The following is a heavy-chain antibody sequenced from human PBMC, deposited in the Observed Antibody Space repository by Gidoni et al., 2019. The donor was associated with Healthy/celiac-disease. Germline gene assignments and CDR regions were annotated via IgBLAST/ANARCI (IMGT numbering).Heavy chain of an antibody. J-gene: IGHJ4*02. CDR3: ERLCGDYVWYFDY. CDR2: IYYSGST. V-gene: IGHV4-39*01. D-gene: IGHD4-17*01. CDR1: GCPISSSSYY. Sequence: QLQLQESLPGLVKPSETLFLTCTVSGCPISSSSYYWGWIRQPPGKGLEWMGSIYYSGSTSYNPSLKSRVTISVDTSKNQFSMKLSSVTAADTAVYYCERLCGDYVWYFDYWGQGTLVTVSS.